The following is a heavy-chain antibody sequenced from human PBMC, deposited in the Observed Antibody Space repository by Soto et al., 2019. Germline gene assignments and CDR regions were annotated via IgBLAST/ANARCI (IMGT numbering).Heavy chain of an antibody. Sequence: VQLLESGGGLVQPGGSLRLSCAASGFTFSSYAMSWVRQAPGKGLEWVSAISGSGGSTYYADSVKGRFTISRDNSKNTLYLQMNSLRAEDTAVYYCAKGGYYDSSGYYPREYYFDYWGQGTLVTVSS. J-gene: IGHJ4*02. CDR1: GFTFSSYA. V-gene: IGHV3-23*01. CDR2: ISGSGGST. CDR3: AKGGYYDSSGYYPREYYFDY. D-gene: IGHD3-22*01.